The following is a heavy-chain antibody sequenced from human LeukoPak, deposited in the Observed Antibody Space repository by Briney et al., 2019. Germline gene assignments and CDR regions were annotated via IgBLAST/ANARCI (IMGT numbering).Heavy chain of an antibody. CDR1: GFTFSSYA. V-gene: IGHV3-30-3*01. CDR3: ARSKASIAQLVGFDY. CDR2: ISYDGSNK. Sequence: GGSLRLSCAASGFTFSSYAMHWVRQAPGKGLEWVAVISYDGSNKYYADSVKGRFTISRDNSKNTLYLQMNSLRAEDTAVYYCARSKASIAQLVGFDYWGQGTLVPVSS. D-gene: IGHD6-6*01. J-gene: IGHJ4*02.